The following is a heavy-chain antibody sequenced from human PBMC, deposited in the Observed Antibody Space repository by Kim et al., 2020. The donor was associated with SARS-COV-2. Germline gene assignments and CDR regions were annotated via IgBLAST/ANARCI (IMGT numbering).Heavy chain of an antibody. V-gene: IGHV3-21*01. D-gene: IGHD2-8*01. Sequence: GGSLRLSCAASGFTFSSYSMNWVRQAPGKGLEWVSSISSSSSYIYYADSVKGRFTISRDNAKNSLYLQMNSLRAEDTAVYYCASLTVLIVPEPGSYGMDVWGQGTTVTVSS. J-gene: IGHJ6*02. CDR2: ISSSSSYI. CDR3: ASLTVLIVPEPGSYGMDV. CDR1: GFTFSSYS.